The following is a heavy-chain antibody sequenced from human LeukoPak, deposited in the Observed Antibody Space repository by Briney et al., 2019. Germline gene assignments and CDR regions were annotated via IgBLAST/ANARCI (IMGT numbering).Heavy chain of an antibody. D-gene: IGHD3-10*01. CDR1: GYTFTSYG. Sequence: ASVKVSCKASGYTFTSYGISWVRQAPGQGLEWMGWISAYNGNTNYAQKLQGRVTMTTDTSTSTAYMELRSLRSDDTAVYYCARDDRYGSGANDAFDIWGQGTMVTVFS. V-gene: IGHV1-18*01. CDR3: ARDDRYGSGANDAFDI. J-gene: IGHJ3*02. CDR2: ISAYNGNT.